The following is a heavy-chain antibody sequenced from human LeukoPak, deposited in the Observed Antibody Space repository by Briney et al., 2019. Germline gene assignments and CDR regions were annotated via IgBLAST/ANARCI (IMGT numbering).Heavy chain of an antibody. V-gene: IGHV3-30*04. D-gene: IGHD5-24*01. CDR2: ISKDGSNE. CDR1: GFTFSSYG. Sequence: SGGSLRLSCAASGFTFSSYGLHWVRQAPGKGLECVAVISKDGSNEHYADPGKGRFTISRDNSKNTLYLQMNSLRTEDTAAYYCVRDRGDGYNQIDYWGQGTLVTVSS. CDR3: VRDRGDGYNQIDY. J-gene: IGHJ4*02.